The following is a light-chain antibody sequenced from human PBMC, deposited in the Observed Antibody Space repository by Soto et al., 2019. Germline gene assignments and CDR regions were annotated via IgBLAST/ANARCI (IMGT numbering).Light chain of an antibody. CDR2: EVN. V-gene: IGLV2-14*01. Sequence: QSALTQPASVSGSPRQSITISCTGASSDVGGYTYVSWYQQHPGKAPKLIIYEVNNRPSGVSHRFSGSKSGNTASLTISGLQAEDEADYYCCSYTSSSTLYVFGTGTKLTVL. J-gene: IGLJ1*01. CDR3: CSYTSSSTLYV. CDR1: SSDVGGYTY.